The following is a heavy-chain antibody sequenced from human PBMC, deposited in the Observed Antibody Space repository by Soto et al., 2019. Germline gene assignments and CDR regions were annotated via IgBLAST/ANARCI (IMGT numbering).Heavy chain of an antibody. CDR1: GFTFTDYY. V-gene: IGHV1-46*01. J-gene: IGHJ6*02. CDR3: ARDRPDTYCGGDCPLGYYYHGMGV. D-gene: IGHD2-21*02. CDR2: INPSNGFT. Sequence: QVQLVQSVTELKKPGASVSLSCKASGFTFTDYYFNWVRQSPGEGLQWMGIINPSNGFTTFAQKFQDRVTMTTDTSTNTVYMEVRSLRFEDTAVYFCARDRPDTYCGGDCPLGYYYHGMGVWGQGTAVTVSS.